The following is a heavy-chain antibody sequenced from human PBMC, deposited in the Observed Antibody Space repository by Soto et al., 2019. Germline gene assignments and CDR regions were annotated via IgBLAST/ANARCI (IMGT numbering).Heavy chain of an antibody. J-gene: IGHJ5*02. Sequence: EVQMLESGGGLVQPGGSLRLSCAASGLTFSSYAMTWVRQAPGKGLEWVSGISARRISTYYADSVKGRFTISRDNSKNTGYLQMNSLSAEDTAVYYCAKDGDYVGKWFDPWGQGTLVTVSS. CDR1: GLTFSSYA. D-gene: IGHD4-17*01. V-gene: IGHV3-23*01. CDR3: AKDGDYVGKWFDP. CDR2: ISARRIST.